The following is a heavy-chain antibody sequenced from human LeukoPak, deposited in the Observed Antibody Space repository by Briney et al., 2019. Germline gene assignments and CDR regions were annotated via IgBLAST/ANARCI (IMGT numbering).Heavy chain of an antibody. J-gene: IGHJ4*02. Sequence: GGSLRLSCEPSGFTFKNYGISWVRQAPGKGRGGVSAISGSGRSTYYADSVKGRFTISRDNAKNSLYLQMNSLRAEDTAVYYCARDGAGRLDYWGQGTLVTVSS. CDR1: GFTFKNYG. CDR2: ISGSGRST. V-gene: IGHV3-23*01. CDR3: ARDGAGRLDY.